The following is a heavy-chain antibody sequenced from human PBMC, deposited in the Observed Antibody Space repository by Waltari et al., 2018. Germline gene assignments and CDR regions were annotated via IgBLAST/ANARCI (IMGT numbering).Heavy chain of an antibody. J-gene: IGHJ4*02. CDR3: AREIYGGNSRPFDY. CDR2: SYYNGNT. Sequence: QVQLQESGPGLMKPSETLSLTCTVSGGSMDHYFWHWIRQPPGKGLEWIGYSYYNGNTASNPPLQSRVTISVDTSRSQFSLNLRSVTAADTAVYFCAREIYGGNSRPFDYWGQGTLVTVSS. D-gene: IGHD2-21*02. CDR1: GGSMDHYF. V-gene: IGHV4-59*01.